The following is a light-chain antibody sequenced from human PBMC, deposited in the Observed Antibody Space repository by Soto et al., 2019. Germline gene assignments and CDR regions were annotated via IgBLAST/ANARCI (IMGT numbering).Light chain of an antibody. CDR2: DAS. CDR1: QSVSFTY. CDR3: QQPSNS. V-gene: IGKV3D-20*02. Sequence: EIVLTQSPGTLSLSPGERATLPCRASQSVSFTYLAWYPQKPGQATRLLIYDASTRATGIPRRFSGSGSGTDFTLTISSLEPDDVAVYYCQQPSNSFGGGTKVDIK. J-gene: IGKJ4*01.